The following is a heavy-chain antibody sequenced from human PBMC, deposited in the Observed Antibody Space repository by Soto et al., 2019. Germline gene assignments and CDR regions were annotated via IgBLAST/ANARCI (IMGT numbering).Heavy chain of an antibody. CDR3: ARVSGAGYYDRTCYFDY. Sequence: QVQLVESGGGVVQPGRSLRLSCAASGFSFSSYGMHWVRQAPGKGREWVAGIWYDGSNKYYGDSAKGRFTISRDNSMNTLYLEMNSLRAEDTAVYYCARVSGAGYYDRTCYFDYWGQGTLVTVSS. J-gene: IGHJ4*02. CDR2: IWYDGSNK. V-gene: IGHV3-33*01. CDR1: GFSFSSYG. D-gene: IGHD3-22*01.